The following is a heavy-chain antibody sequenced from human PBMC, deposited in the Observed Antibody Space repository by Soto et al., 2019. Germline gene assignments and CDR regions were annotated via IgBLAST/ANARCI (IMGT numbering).Heavy chain of an antibody. J-gene: IGHJ4*02. D-gene: IGHD4-17*01. CDR1: GFTFSGSA. CDR2: IRSKSNSYAT. CDR3: TRGYGDYVRDY. Sequence: EVQLVESGGGLVQPGGSLKLSCAVSGFTFSGSAMHWVRQASGKGLEWVGRIRSKSNSYATAYAASGKGRFTISREDSKNTAYLQMNSLKTEDTAVYYCTRGYGDYVRDYWGQGTLVTVSS. V-gene: IGHV3-73*01.